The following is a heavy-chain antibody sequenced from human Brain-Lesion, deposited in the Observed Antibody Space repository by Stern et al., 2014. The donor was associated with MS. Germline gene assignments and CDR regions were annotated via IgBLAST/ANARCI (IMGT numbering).Heavy chain of an antibody. CDR1: GFTFSNNW. CDR3: ARGERWFDS. D-gene: IGHD3-10*01. J-gene: IGHJ5*01. CDR2: VNNDGRRT. V-gene: IGHV3-74*02. Sequence: VQLGQSGGGLVQPGGSLRLSCAASGFTFSNNWMHWVRHAPGTGLVWVSRVNNDGRRTSYADSVKGRFTMSRDNAKNTLYLQMNSLRVEDTAIYYCARGERWFDSWGQGTLVTVSS.